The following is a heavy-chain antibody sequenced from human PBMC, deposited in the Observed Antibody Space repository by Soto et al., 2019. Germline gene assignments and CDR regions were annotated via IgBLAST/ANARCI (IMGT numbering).Heavy chain of an antibody. CDR2: IHDSGST. J-gene: IGHJ4*02. D-gene: IGHD6-13*01. CDR1: GESFSGYY. V-gene: IGHV4-34*01. CDR3: ARGVRRPRSWYSDY. Sequence: PSETLSLTCAVYGESFSGYYWSWIRQPPGKGLEWIGEIHDSGSTNYNPSLKSRLIISVDTSRNQFSLKLSSVTAADTAVYYCARGVRRPRSWYSDYWGQGTLVTVYS.